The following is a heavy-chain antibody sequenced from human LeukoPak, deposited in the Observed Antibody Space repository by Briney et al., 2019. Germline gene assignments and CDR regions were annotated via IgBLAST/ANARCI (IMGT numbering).Heavy chain of an antibody. CDR2: IRGSGGTT. CDR3: AKGYN. Sequence: GGSLRLSCAASGFTFSSHTMNWVRQAPGKGLECVSSIRGSGGTTYYADSLKGRFTISRDNCKHTLYLQMNSLIAEDTAVYYCAKGYNWGQGTLVTVSS. D-gene: IGHD1-14*01. J-gene: IGHJ4*02. V-gene: IGHV3-23*01. CDR1: GFTFSSHT.